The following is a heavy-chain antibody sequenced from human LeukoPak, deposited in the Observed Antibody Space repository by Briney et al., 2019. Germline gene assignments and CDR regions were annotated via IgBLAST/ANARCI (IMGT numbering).Heavy chain of an antibody. D-gene: IGHD3-22*01. J-gene: IGHJ2*01. Sequence: GGSLRLSCAASGFPFSSYGIHWVRQAPGKGLEWVAVISYDGSIKYYADSVKGRFTISRDNSKNTLLLQLNSLKAEDTAVYYCARDLGRSGIGVVIYWYFDLWGRGTLVTVSS. CDR1: GFPFSSYG. CDR2: ISYDGSIK. CDR3: ARDLGRSGIGVVIYWYFDL. V-gene: IGHV3-30*03.